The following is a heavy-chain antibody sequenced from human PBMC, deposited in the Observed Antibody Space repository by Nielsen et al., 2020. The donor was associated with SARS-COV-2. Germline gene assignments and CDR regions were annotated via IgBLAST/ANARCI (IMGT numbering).Heavy chain of an antibody. Sequence: GGSLRLSCAASGFTFSSYWMSWVRQAPGKGLEWVANIKQDGSEKYYVDSVKGRFTISRDNSKNTLYLQMNSLRAEDTAVYYCAKDGVPEYSSSSGALWYWGQGTLVTVSS. V-gene: IGHV3-7*01. D-gene: IGHD6-6*01. CDR1: GFTFSSYW. J-gene: IGHJ4*02. CDR2: IKQDGSEK. CDR3: AKDGVPEYSSSSGALWY.